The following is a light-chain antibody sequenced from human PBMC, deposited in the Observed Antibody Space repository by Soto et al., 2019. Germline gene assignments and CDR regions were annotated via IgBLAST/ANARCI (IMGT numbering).Light chain of an antibody. V-gene: IGLV1-36*01. Sequence: QSVLTQPPSVSEAPRQRVTISCSGSSSNIGNNAVNWYQQLPGKAPKLLIYYDDLLPSGVSDRFSGSKSGTSASLAISGLQSEDEADYYCAAWDDRLNGPVFGTGTKLTVL. CDR3: AAWDDRLNGPV. CDR2: YDD. J-gene: IGLJ1*01. CDR1: SSNIGNNA.